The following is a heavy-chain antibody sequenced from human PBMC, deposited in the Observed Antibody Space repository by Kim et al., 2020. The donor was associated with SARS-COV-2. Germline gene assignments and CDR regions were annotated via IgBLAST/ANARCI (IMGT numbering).Heavy chain of an antibody. V-gene: IGHV3-48*02. J-gene: IGHJ4*02. CDR3: VSAGVTGAVWYFGY. CDR2: ISSSSATM. D-gene: IGHD1-20*01. CDR1: GFTFSRYS. Sequence: GGSLRLSCAGSGFTFSRYSMNWVRQSPGKGLEWVSYISSSSATMYYADSVKGRFTISRDNAKNSLYLQMNSLRDDDTAMYYCVSAGVTGAVWYFGYWGRGTLVTVSS.